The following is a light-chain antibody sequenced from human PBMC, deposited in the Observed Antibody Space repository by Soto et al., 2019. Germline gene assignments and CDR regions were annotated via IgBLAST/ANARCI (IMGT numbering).Light chain of an antibody. V-gene: IGKV3-20*01. Sequence: EIVLTQSPGTLSLSPGERATLSCRASQIVFTTYLAWYQQKPRQAPRLLIYGASNRATGIPDRFSGSGSGTSFTLTVNKLEPEDFAVYYCQLFGSSPMYTVGQGTKLEIK. CDR1: QIVFTTY. J-gene: IGKJ2*01. CDR3: QLFGSSPMYT. CDR2: GAS.